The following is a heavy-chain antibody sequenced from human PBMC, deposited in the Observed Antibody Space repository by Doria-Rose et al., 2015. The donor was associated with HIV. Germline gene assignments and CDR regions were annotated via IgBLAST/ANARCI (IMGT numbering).Heavy chain of an antibody. CDR1: GVSLSSPGMG. D-gene: IGHD6-13*01. V-gene: IGHV2-26*01. CDR3: ARIKSSRWYHKYYFDF. CDR2: IFSDDDR. J-gene: IGHJ4*02. Sequence: QVTLKEFGPVLVKPTETLTLTCTVSGVSLSSPGMGVSWIRQPPGKALEWLANIFSDDDRSYKTSLKSRLTISRGTSKSQVVLTMTDMDPVDTATYYCARIKSSRWYHKYYFDFWGQGTLVIVSA.